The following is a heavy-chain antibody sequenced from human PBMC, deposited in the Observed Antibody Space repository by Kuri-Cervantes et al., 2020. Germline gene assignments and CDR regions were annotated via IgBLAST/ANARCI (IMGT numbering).Heavy chain of an antibody. V-gene: IGHV3-7*03. CDR2: TKQDGSEK. D-gene: IGHD6-6*01. CDR1: GFTFSSYW. Sequence: GESLKISCAASGFTFSSYWMSWVRQAPGKGLEWVANTKQDGSEKYYVDSVKGRFTISRDNAKNSLYLQMNSLRAEDTALYFCAKDLRSSSLRGGAFDIWGQGTMVTVSS. J-gene: IGHJ3*02. CDR3: AKDLRSSSLRGGAFDI.